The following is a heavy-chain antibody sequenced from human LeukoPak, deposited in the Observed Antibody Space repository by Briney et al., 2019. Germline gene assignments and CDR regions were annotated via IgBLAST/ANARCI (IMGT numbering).Heavy chain of an antibody. CDR3: ARDFGGTYPLFDY. CDR2: INPNNGGT. J-gene: IGHJ4*02. V-gene: IGHV1-2*02. D-gene: IGHD1-26*01. Sequence: ASVKVSCKASGYTFTGYFLHWVRQAPGQGLEWMGWINPNNGGTRYAQRFQGRVTMTRDMSINTTYMVLSRLRSDDTAVYYCARDFGGTYPLFDYWGQGTLVTVSS. CDR1: GYTFTGYF.